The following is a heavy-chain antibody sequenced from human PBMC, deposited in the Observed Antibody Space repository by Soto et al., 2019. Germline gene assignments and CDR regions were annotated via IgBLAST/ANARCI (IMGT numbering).Heavy chain of an antibody. J-gene: IGHJ5*02. CDR1: GFTFSSYG. CDR2: ISYDGSNK. V-gene: IGHV3-30*18. D-gene: IGHD6-6*01. Sequence: GGSRRLSCAASGFTFSSYGMHWVRQAPGKGLEWVAVISYDGSNKYYADSVKGRFTISRDNSKNTLYLQMNSLRAEDTAVYYCAKVGIAARTNWFDPWGQGTLVTVSS. CDR3: AKVGIAARTNWFDP.